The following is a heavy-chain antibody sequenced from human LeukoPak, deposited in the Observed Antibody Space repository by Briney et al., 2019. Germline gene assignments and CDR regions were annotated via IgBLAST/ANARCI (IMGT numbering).Heavy chain of an antibody. CDR3: ARGYPLIGYCSSTSCADFDY. D-gene: IGHD2-2*01. CDR1: GYTFTGYY. J-gene: IGHJ4*02. V-gene: IGHV1-2*02. CDR2: IIPISGGT. Sequence: ASVKVSCKASGYTFTGYYMHWVRQAPGQGLEWMGWIIPISGGTNYAQKFQGRVTMTRDTSISTAYMELSRLRSDDTAVYHCARGYPLIGYCSSTSCADFDYWGQGTLVTVSS.